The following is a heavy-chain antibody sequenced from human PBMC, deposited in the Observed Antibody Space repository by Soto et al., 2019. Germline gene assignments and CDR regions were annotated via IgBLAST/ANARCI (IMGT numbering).Heavy chain of an antibody. Sequence: SETLSLTCSVSGASISSFNWNWVRQPAGKGPEWVGRLNIAGTINYNPSLKSRITMSMDTSKNQISLHLRSVTAADTAIYYCARDRGEYTSSWFWYFSHWGHGTLVT. J-gene: IGHJ2*01. V-gene: IGHV4-4*07. CDR3: ARDRGEYTSSWFWYFSH. CDR1: GASISSFN. D-gene: IGHD6-13*01. CDR2: LNIAGTI.